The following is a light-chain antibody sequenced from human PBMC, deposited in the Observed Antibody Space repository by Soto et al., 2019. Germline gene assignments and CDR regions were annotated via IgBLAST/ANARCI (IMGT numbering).Light chain of an antibody. CDR3: SSYTSSSTLV. J-gene: IGLJ1*01. Sequence: QSVLTQPASVSGSPGQSITISCTGTSSDVGGYNFVSWYQQHPGKSPKLMIYEVSNRPSGVSIRFSASKSGNTASLTISGLQADDEADYYCSSYTSSSTLVFGTGPKLTVL. CDR1: SSDVGGYNF. V-gene: IGLV2-14*01. CDR2: EVS.